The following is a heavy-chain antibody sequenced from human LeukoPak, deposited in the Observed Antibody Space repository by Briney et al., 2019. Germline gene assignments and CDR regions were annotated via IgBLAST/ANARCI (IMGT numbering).Heavy chain of an antibody. J-gene: IGHJ4*02. Sequence: ASVSLSSTPSGYTFTGYYLHWVRQSPGQARQWMGGINPNTGAPMYSQNFQGRVTMSRDTSSSTAYMDLTYLRSDDTAVYCARDRVGSGWPRPLYFEFWGQGTLVTVSS. V-gene: IGHV1-2*02. CDR3: ARDRVGSGWPRPLYFEF. CDR2: INPNTGAP. D-gene: IGHD6-19*01. CDR1: GYTFTGYY.